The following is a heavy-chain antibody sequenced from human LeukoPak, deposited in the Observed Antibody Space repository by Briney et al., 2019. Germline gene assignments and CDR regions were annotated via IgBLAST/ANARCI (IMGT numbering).Heavy chain of an antibody. CDR1: GFTFSSYS. CDR3: ARELSGDLNY. J-gene: IGHJ4*02. Sequence: PGGSLRLSCAASGFTFSSYSMNWVRQAPGKGLEWVSSISSRNTYIYYADSVKGRFTISRDNAKNSLYLQMSSLRAEDTAVYYCARELSGDLNYWGRGTLVTVSS. D-gene: IGHD3-3*01. V-gene: IGHV3-21*01. CDR2: ISSRNTYI.